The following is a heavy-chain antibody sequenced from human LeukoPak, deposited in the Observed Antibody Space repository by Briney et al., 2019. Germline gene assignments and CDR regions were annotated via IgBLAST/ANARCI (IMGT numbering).Heavy chain of an antibody. Sequence: SETLSLTCTVSGGSISSGSYYWRWIRQPAGTGLEWGGRIYSSGSTNDKPSLKSRVTISVDTSKNQFSLKLSSVTAADTAVYYCARVSGGTRDYWGQGTLVTVSS. J-gene: IGHJ4*02. D-gene: IGHD2-15*01. CDR2: IYSSGST. V-gene: IGHV4-61*02. CDR1: GGSISSGSYY. CDR3: ARVSGGTRDY.